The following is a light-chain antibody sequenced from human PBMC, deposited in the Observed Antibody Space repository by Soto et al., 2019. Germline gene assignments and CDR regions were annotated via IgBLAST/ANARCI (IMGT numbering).Light chain of an antibody. Sequence: ALTQPPSASGSPGQSVTISCTGTSSDVGGYDYVSWYQQHPGKAPKLMIYEVTKRPSGVPDRFSGSKSGNTASLTVSGLQAEDEADYYCSSYAGSNNFVFGTGTKVTVL. V-gene: IGLV2-8*01. CDR1: SSDVGGYDY. CDR3: SSYAGSNNFV. CDR2: EVT. J-gene: IGLJ1*01.